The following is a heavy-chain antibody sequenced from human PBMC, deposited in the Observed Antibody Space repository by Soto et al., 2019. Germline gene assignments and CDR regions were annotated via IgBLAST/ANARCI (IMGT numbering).Heavy chain of an antibody. D-gene: IGHD2-15*01. CDR2: IKQDGSEK. V-gene: IGHV3-7*01. CDR3: AREAYGVAAFDI. J-gene: IGHJ3*02. CDR1: GFIFSSYW. Sequence: GGSLRLSCAASGFIFSSYWMTWVRQAPGKGLEWVANIKQDGSEKYHVDSVKGRFTIFRDNAKNSLDLQMNSLRAEDTAVYYCAREAYGVAAFDIWGQGTMVTVSS.